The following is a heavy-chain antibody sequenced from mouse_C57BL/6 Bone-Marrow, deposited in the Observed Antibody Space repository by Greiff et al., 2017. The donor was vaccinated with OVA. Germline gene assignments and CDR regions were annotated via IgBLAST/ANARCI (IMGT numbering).Heavy chain of an antibody. V-gene: IGHV3-6*01. Sequence: EVQLQQSGPGLVKPSQSLSLTCSVTGYSITSGYYWNWIRQFPGNKLEWMGYISYDGSNNYNPSLKNRISITRDTSKNQFFLKLNSVTTEDTATYYCSQWLTFYWYFDVWGTGTTVTVSS. D-gene: IGHD2-2*01. J-gene: IGHJ1*03. CDR1: GYSITSGYY. CDR2: ISYDGSN. CDR3: SQWLTFYWYFDV.